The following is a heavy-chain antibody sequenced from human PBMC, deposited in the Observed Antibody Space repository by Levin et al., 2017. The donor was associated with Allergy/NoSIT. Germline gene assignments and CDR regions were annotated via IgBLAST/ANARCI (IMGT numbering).Heavy chain of an antibody. CDR2: IYYSGST. V-gene: IGHV4-31*03. J-gene: IGHJ4*02. CDR1: GGSISSGGYY. D-gene: IGHD4-17*01. CDR3: ARGATTVTHGFDY. Sequence: SETLSLTCTVSGGSISSGGYYWSWIRQHPGKGLEWIGYIYYSGSTYYNPSLKSRVTISVDTSKNQFSLKLSSVTAADTAVYYCARGATTVTHGFDYWGQGTLVTVSS.